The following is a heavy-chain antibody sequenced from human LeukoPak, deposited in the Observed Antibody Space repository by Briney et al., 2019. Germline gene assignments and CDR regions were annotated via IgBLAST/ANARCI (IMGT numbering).Heavy chain of an antibody. CDR1: GFTFSSYW. Sequence: GGSLRLSCAASGFTFSSYWMSWVRQAPGRGLEWVANIKQDGSETYYVDSVKGRFTISRDNAKNSLYLQMNSLRAEDTAVYYCARRVGTSGWSNFDYWGQGTLVTVSS. J-gene: IGHJ4*02. CDR3: ARRVGTSGWSNFDY. CDR2: IKQDGSET. D-gene: IGHD6-19*01. V-gene: IGHV3-7*01.